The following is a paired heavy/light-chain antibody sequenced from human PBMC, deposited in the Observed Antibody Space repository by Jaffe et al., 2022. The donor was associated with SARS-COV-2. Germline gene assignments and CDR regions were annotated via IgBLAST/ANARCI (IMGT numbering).Light chain of an antibody. Sequence: EVVMTQSPATLSVSPGERATLSCRASQSINNNLAWYQQKPGQAPRLLIYGASTRATGIPARFSGSGSGTEFTLSISSLQSEDFAVYYCQQYNNWPPLTFGGGTKVEIK. CDR2: GAS. CDR1: QSINNN. V-gene: IGKV3-15*01. CDR3: QQYNNWPPLT. J-gene: IGKJ4*01.
Heavy chain of an antibody. J-gene: IGHJ3*02. V-gene: IGHV4-59*02. Sequence: QVVLQESGPGLVKPSETLSLTCTVSGASVSRDYWSWIRQSPERGLEWIGYASSSGSTNSNPSLRSRVTISVDTSKNDFSLNLRSVTAADTAIYYCASRSSTVTMFDIWGRGTMVTVSS. D-gene: IGHD4-17*01. CDR3: ASRSSTVTMFDI. CDR2: ASSSGST. CDR1: GASVSRDY.